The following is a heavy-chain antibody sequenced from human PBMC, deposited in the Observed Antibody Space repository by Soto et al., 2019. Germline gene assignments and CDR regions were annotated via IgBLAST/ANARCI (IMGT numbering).Heavy chain of an antibody. D-gene: IGHD2-2*02. CDR2: IYHSGST. CDR1: GGSISSSNW. CDR3: ARGNIVVVTAAIKNWFDP. V-gene: IGHV4-4*02. J-gene: IGHJ5*02. Sequence: QVQLQESGPGLVKPSGTLSLTCAVSGGSISSSNWWSWVRQPPGKGLEWIGEIYHSGSTNYNPSLKSRVTIAVDKSKNQFSLKLSSVTAADTAVYYCARGNIVVVTAAIKNWFDPWGQGTLVTVSS.